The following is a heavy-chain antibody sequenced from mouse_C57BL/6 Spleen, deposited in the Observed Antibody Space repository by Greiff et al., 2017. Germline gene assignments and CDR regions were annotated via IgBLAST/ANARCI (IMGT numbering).Heavy chain of an antibody. CDR2: IDPENGDT. Sequence: EVQLQESGAELVRPGASVKLSCTASGFNIKDDYMHWVKQRPEQGLEWIGWIDPENGDTEYASKFQGKATITADTSSNTAYLQLSSLTSEDTAVYYCTTTYDYDVGYYAMDYWGQGTSVTVSS. V-gene: IGHV14-4*01. J-gene: IGHJ4*01. CDR3: TTTYDYDVGYYAMDY. CDR1: GFNIKDDY. D-gene: IGHD2-4*01.